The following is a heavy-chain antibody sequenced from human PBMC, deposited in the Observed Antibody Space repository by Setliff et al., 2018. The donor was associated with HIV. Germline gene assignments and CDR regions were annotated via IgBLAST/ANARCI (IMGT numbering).Heavy chain of an antibody. D-gene: IGHD1-26*01. V-gene: IGHV4-4*02. CDR2: IYHSGST. Sequence: KPSETLSLTCAVSGGSITSTNWWSWVRQPPGKGLEWIGEIYHSGSTNYNPSLRSRVTISVDKSKNQFSLKLSSVTAADTAVYYCARSFRGYSGTYFDYWGQGTLVTVSS. CDR1: GGSITSTNW. CDR3: ARSFRGYSGTYFDY. J-gene: IGHJ4*02.